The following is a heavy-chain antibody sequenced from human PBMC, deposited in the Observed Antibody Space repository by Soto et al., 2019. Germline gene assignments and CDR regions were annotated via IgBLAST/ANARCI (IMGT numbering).Heavy chain of an antibody. J-gene: IGHJ5*02. Sequence: GGSLRLSCAASGFTFSSYGMHWVRQAPGKGLEWVSAITNSGGNTYYADSVKGRFTISRDNSKNTLYLQMNSLRAEDTAVYYCAKDRGYGYTDWFDPWGQGTLVTVSS. CDR2: ITNSGGNT. V-gene: IGHV3-23*01. CDR1: GFTFSSYG. D-gene: IGHD5-18*01. CDR3: AKDRGYGYTDWFDP.